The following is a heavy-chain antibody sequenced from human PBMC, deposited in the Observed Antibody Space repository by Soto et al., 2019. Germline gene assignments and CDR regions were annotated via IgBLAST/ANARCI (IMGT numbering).Heavy chain of an antibody. V-gene: IGHV3-72*01. J-gene: IGHJ3*02. CDR1: GFTFSDHY. D-gene: IGHD6-13*01. Sequence: EVQLVESGGDLVQPGWSLRLSCAASGFTFSDHYMDWVRQAPGKGLEWVGRIRNKANSYTTEYAASVKGRFSISRDDSLNSLYLQMNSPNTEDTAVYWCARVRSSSWGLDAFDMWGQGTMVTVSS. CDR3: ARVRSSSWGLDAFDM. CDR2: IRNKANSYTT.